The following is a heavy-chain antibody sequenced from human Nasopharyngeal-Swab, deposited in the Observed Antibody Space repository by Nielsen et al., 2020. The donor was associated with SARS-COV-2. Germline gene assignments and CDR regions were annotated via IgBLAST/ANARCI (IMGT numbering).Heavy chain of an antibody. V-gene: IGHV3-64D*08. Sequence: GESLKISCSASGFIFSSFPMQWVRQAPGKGLEYISAISSSGANAYYSDSVQGRFTISRDNSINTLYLQMSSLRTEGTAVYYCVKRVGDTPKVTDLDYWGQGTLVTVSS. CDR2: ISSSGANA. D-gene: IGHD5-18*01. CDR3: VKRVGDTPKVTDLDY. J-gene: IGHJ4*02. CDR1: GFIFSSFP.